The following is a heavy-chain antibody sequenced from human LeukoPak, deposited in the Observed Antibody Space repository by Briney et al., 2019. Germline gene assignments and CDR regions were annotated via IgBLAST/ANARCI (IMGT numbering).Heavy chain of an antibody. CDR1: GFTFSSYA. CDR2: ISGSGGST. CDR3: AKVRLRLGELLDY. D-gene: IGHD3-10*01. Sequence: GGSLRLSCAASGFTFSSYAMSWVRQAPGKGLEWVSAISGSGGSTYYADSVKGRFTISRDNSKNTLYLQMNSLRAEDTAVYYCAKVRLRLGELLDYWGQETLVTVSS. J-gene: IGHJ4*02. V-gene: IGHV3-23*01.